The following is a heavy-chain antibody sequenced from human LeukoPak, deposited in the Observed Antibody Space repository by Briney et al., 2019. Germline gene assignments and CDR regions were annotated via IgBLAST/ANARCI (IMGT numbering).Heavy chain of an antibody. CDR3: ATDRYHSSGWYRFGY. CDR2: FDPEDGET. J-gene: IGHJ4*02. V-gene: IGHV1-24*01. Sequence: DSVKVSCKVSGYTLTELSMHWVRQAPGKGLEWMGGFDPEDGETIYAQKFQGRVTMTEDTSTDTAYMELSSLRSEDTAVYYCATDRYHSSGWYRFGYWGQGTLVTVSS. CDR1: GYTLTELS. D-gene: IGHD6-19*01.